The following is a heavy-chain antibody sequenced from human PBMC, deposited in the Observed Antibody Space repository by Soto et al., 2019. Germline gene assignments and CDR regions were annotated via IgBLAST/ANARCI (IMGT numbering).Heavy chain of an antibody. V-gene: IGHV4-59*01. CDR3: ARTEVTVTTSDAFDI. CDR1: GGSISSYY. Sequence: QVQLQESGPGLVKPSETLSLTCTVSGGSISSYYWSWIRQPPGKGLEWIGYIYYRGSTNYNPSLKSPVTISVDPSKDQFSLKLSSVTAADTAVYYCARTEVTVTTSDAFDIWGQGTMVTVSS. J-gene: IGHJ3*02. CDR2: IYYRGST. D-gene: IGHD4-17*01.